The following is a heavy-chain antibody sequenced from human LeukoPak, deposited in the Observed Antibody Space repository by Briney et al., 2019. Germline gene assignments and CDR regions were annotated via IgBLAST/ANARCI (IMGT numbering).Heavy chain of an antibody. V-gene: IGHV3-23*01. CDR3: ASGHSYFDY. D-gene: IGHD6-25*01. CDR1: GFTFSNYA. J-gene: IGHJ4*02. CDR2: ISGGGDNT. Sequence: GGSLRLSCAASGFTFSNYAMSWVRQAPGKGLEWVSAISGGGDNTYYADSVKGRFTISRDNAKNSLYLQMNSLRAEDTAVYYCASGHSYFDYWGQGTLVTVSS.